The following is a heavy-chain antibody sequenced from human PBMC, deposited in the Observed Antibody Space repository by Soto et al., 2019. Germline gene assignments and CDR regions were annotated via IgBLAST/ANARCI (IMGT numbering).Heavy chain of an antibody. CDR2: FDPEDGET. J-gene: IGHJ6*04. CDR3: ATVSGFWSGYLMGMDV. CDR1: GYTLTELS. Sequence: GASVKVSCKVSGYTLTELSMHWVRQAPGKGLEWMGGFDPEDGETIYAQKFQGRVTMTEDTSTDTAYMELSSLRSEDTAVYYCATVSGFWSGYLMGMDVWGKGTTDTVSS. V-gene: IGHV1-24*01. D-gene: IGHD3-3*01.